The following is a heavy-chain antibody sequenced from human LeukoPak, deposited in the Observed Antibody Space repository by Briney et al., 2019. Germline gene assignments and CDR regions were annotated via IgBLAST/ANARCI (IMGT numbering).Heavy chain of an antibody. V-gene: IGHV4-59*01. J-gene: IGHJ3*02. D-gene: IGHD3-3*02. CDR2: FYYNGDT. CDR1: GGSISTYH. Sequence: SETLSLTCTVSGGSISTYHWSWIRQPPGKGLEWIGYFYYNGDTNYSPSLKSRIVISADTSQNQLSLMVRSVTAADTALYYCARELGSAFDIWGQGIMVIVSS. CDR3: ARELGSAFDI.